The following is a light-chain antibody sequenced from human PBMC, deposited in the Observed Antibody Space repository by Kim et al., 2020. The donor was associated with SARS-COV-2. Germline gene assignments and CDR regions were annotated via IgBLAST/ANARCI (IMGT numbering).Light chain of an antibody. CDR2: GAS. J-gene: IGKJ4*01. CDR3: QHYGSSPRN. CDR1: QSVSNNY. Sequence: SPGERATLSCRASQSVSNNYLAWYQQKPGQAPRLLIHGASSRATGIPDRFSGSGSGTDFTLTISRLEPEDFAVYYCQHYGSSPRNFGGGTKVDIK. V-gene: IGKV3-20*01.